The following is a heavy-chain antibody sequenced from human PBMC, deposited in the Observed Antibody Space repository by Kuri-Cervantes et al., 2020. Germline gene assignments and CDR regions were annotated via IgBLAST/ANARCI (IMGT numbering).Heavy chain of an antibody. J-gene: IGHJ4*02. CDR2: IYSGGST. CDR3: ARGAKPIDY. D-gene: IGHD4/OR15-4a*01. CDR1: GFTVSSNY. V-gene: IGHV3-53*01. Sequence: GGSLRLSCAASGFTVSSNYMSWVRQAPGKGLDWVSVIYSGGSTYYADSVKGRFTISRDNSQDTLFLQMNSLRAEDTAVYYCARGAKPIDYWGQGTLVTVSS.